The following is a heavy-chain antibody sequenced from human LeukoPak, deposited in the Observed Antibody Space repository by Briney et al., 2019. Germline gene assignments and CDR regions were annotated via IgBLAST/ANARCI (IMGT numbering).Heavy chain of an antibody. Sequence: GGSLRLSCAASGFTFSSYAMHWVRQAPGKGLEWVAVVSYDGSNKYYANSVKGRFTISRDKSKNTLHLQMNSLRAEDTAIYYCARDTSFAVGATLDFWGQGTLVTVSS. J-gene: IGHJ4*02. D-gene: IGHD1-26*01. CDR3: ARDTSFAVGATLDF. V-gene: IGHV3-30*04. CDR2: VSYDGSNK. CDR1: GFTFSSYA.